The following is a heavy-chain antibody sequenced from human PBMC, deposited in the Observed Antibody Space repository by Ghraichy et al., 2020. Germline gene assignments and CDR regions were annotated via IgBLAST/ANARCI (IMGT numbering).Heavy chain of an antibody. Sequence: GGSLRLSCAGSGFTFSNYWMYWVRQVPGKGPVWIAVINSDGSSTNYADSVKGRFTISRDNAENMVYLQMNSLRADDTAVYYCVRELTRPPSHWGQGTLVTVSS. CDR3: VRELTRPPSH. CDR1: GFTFSNYW. V-gene: IGHV3-74*01. J-gene: IGHJ4*02. D-gene: IGHD2-2*01. CDR2: INSDGSST.